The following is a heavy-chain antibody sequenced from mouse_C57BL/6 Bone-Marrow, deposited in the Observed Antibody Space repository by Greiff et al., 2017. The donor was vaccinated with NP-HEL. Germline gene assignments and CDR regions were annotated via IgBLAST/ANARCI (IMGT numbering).Heavy chain of an antibody. CDR1: GYTFTSYW. D-gene: IGHD2-4*01. CDR3: ARRGGDYDSFAY. CDR2: IHPTSGST. Sequence: QVQLQQPGAELVKPGASVKLSCKASGYTFTSYWMHWVKQRPGQGLEWIGMIHPTSGSTNYNEKFKSKATLTVDKSSSTAYMQLSSLTSEDSAVYYCARRGGDYDSFAYWGQGTLVTVSA. J-gene: IGHJ3*01. V-gene: IGHV1-64*01.